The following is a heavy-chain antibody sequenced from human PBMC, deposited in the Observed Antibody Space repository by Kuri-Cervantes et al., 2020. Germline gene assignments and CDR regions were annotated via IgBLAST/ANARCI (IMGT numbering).Heavy chain of an antibody. CDR2: IYHSGST. CDR3: ARGLSVAAGKDGWFDP. CDR1: GGSISSYY. V-gene: IGHV4-59*12. J-gene: IGHJ5*02. Sequence: GSLRLSCTVSGGSISSYYWSWIRQPPGKGLEWIGYIYHSGSTYYNPSLKSRVTISVDRSKNQFSLKLSSVTAADTAVYYCARGLSVAAGKDGWFDPWGQGTLVTVS. D-gene: IGHD6-13*01.